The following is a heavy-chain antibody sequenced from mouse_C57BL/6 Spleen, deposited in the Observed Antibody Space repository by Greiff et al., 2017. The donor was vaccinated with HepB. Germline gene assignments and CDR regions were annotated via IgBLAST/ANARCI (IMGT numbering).Heavy chain of an antibody. CDR2: ISNGGGST. CDR3: ARGYYGSSSAWFAY. Sequence: EVQRVESGGGLVQPGGSLKLSCAASGFTFSDYYMYWVRQTPEKRLEWVAYISNGGGSTYYPDTVKGRFTISRDNAKNTLYLQMSRLKSEDTAMYYCARGYYGSSSAWFAYWGQGTLVTVSA. CDR1: GFTFSDYY. J-gene: IGHJ3*01. V-gene: IGHV5-12*01. D-gene: IGHD1-1*01.